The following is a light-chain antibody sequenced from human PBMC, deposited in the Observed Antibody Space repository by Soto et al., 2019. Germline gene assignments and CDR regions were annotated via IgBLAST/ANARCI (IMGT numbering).Light chain of an antibody. J-gene: IGKJ4*01. CDR2: GAS. CDR1: QSVSGSH. CDR3: QHYGSSPLT. V-gene: IGKV3-20*01. Sequence: IVLTQSPGTLSLSPGERATLSCRASQSVSGSHLAWYQQKPGQAPRLLLYGASTRATGIPDRFSGSGSGTVFTLTISRVEPEDFAVFYCQHYGSSPLTFGGGTKVEIK.